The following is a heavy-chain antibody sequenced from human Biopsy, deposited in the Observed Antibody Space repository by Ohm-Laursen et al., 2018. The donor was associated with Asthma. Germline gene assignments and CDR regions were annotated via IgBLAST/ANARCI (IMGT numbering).Heavy chain of an antibody. Sequence: SLRLSCTAFGFTFSDACMSWVRQAPGKGLEWVGHIKSKTDGGTTDYAAPVKGRFSISRDDSKSTLYLQMNSLKTEDTAVYFCAIYSGRSFDYWGQGTLVTVSS. V-gene: IGHV3-15*01. CDR1: GFTFSDAC. CDR3: AIYSGRSFDY. CDR2: IKSKTDGGTT. J-gene: IGHJ4*02. D-gene: IGHD1-26*01.